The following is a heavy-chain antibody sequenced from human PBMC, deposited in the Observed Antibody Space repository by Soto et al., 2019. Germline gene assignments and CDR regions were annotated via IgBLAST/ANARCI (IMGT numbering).Heavy chain of an antibody. D-gene: IGHD6-19*01. V-gene: IGHV3-23*01. J-gene: IGHJ4*02. CDR1: GFTFNAYA. Sequence: TGGSLRLSCAASGFTFNAYAMSWVRQAPGMGLEWVSGISGGGGSTYYADSVKGRFTISRDNSRNTLYLQMNSLRAGDSAKYYCAKEGTSGLYYFDSWGPGTLVTVSS. CDR3: AKEGTSGLYYFDS. CDR2: ISGGGGST.